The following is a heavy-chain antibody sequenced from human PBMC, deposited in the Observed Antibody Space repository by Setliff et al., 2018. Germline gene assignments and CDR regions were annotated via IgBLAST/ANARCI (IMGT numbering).Heavy chain of an antibody. D-gene: IGHD3-22*01. CDR3: AKDQGGSGYLYDAFDI. J-gene: IGHJ3*02. CDR2: ISYDGSNK. CDR1: GFTFSSYG. Sequence: LRLSCAASGFTFSSYGMHWVRQAPGKGLEWVALISYDGSNKYYADSVKGRFTISRDNSKNTLYLQMNSLRAEDTAVYYCAKDQGGSGYLYDAFDIWGQGTMVTVSS. V-gene: IGHV3-30*18.